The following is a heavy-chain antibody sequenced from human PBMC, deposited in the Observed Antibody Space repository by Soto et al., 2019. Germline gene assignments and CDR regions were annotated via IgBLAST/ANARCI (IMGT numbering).Heavy chain of an antibody. J-gene: IGHJ2*01. V-gene: IGHV1-69*12. Sequence: QVQLVQSGAEVKKPGSSVTVSCKASGGTFSSYTISWVRQAPGQGLEWMGGIIPIFGTANSAQKFQGRVTITADEATSTAYMELSSLRSEDTAVYYCARGNHRWLQLWYFDLWVRGTLVTVSS. CDR2: IIPIFGTA. CDR1: GGTFSSYT. D-gene: IGHD5-12*01. CDR3: ARGNHRWLQLWYFDL.